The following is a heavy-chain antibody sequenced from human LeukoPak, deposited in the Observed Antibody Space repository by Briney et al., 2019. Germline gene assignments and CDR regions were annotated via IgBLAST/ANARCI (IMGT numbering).Heavy chain of an antibody. CDR2: ISGSNSYI. V-gene: IGHV3-21*01. D-gene: IGHD3-9*01. CDR1: GFTFNSYS. Sequence: PGGSLRLSCAASGFTFNSYSMNWVRQAPGKGLEWVSSISGSNSYIYYADSMKGRFTISRDNAKNSLYLQMNSLRAEDTAVYYCARDLVILTGPPTDWGQGTLVTVSS. J-gene: IGHJ4*02. CDR3: ARDLVILTGPPTD.